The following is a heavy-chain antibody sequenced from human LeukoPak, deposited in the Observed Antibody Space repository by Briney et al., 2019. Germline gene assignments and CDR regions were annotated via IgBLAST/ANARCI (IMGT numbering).Heavy chain of an antibody. CDR1: GFTFSDYY. J-gene: IGHJ6*02. V-gene: IGHV3-11*01. CDR3: AREGLWFGELFFLYGMDV. D-gene: IGHD3-10*01. CDR2: ISSSGSTI. Sequence: GGSLRLSCAASGFTFSDYYMSWIRQAPGKGLEWVSYISSSGSTIYYANSVKGRFTISRDNAKNSLYLQMNSLRAEDTAVYYCAREGLWFGELFFLYGMDVWGQGTTVTVSS.